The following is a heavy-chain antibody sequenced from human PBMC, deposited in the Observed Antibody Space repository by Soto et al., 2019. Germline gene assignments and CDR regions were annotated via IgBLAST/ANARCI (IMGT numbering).Heavy chain of an antibody. V-gene: IGHV3-23*01. CDR3: AKSRGSGTYFNPSEAFDI. D-gene: IGHD3-10*01. J-gene: IGHJ3*02. CDR1: GFTFSSYA. Sequence: EVQLLDSGGGLVQPGGSLRLSCAASGFTFSSYAMSWVRQAPGKGLEWVSSISGSGGGTYYADSVKGRFTISRDNSKNTLYLQMNSLRAEDTAVFYCAKSRGSGTYFNPSEAFDIWGQGTMVTVSS. CDR2: ISGSGGGT.